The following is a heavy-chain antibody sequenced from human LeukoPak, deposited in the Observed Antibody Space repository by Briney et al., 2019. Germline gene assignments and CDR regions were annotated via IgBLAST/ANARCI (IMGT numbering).Heavy chain of an antibody. CDR1: GFSFSNYW. Sequence: PGGSLRLSCSASGFSFSNYWMHWVRQPPGKGLVWISRINSDGSSTSYADSVKDRVTISRDNAKNTLYLQMNSPRAEDTAVYYCVATYLYAMDVWGKGTTVTVSS. CDR3: VATYLYAMDV. D-gene: IGHD2-2*02. V-gene: IGHV3-74*01. J-gene: IGHJ6*04. CDR2: INSDGSST.